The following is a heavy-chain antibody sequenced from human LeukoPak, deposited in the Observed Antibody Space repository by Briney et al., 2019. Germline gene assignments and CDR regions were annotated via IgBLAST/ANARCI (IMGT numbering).Heavy chain of an antibody. V-gene: IGHV3-30*03. Sequence: GRSLRLSCAASGFSFSSHGMHWVPQAPGKGLEWVAVISDASDKFYGDSVKGRFTISRDNSKNTLYLQMNSLRTEDTALYYCARDHSLEYGNWFDPWGQGTLVTVSS. CDR3: ARDHSLEYGNWFDP. CDR1: GFSFSSHG. CDR2: ISDASDK. J-gene: IGHJ5*02. D-gene: IGHD3-3*01.